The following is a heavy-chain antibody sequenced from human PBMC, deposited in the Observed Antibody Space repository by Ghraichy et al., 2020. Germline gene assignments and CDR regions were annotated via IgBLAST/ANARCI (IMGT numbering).Heavy chain of an antibody. D-gene: IGHD3-22*01. CDR1: GYTFTGYY. V-gene: IGHV1-2*02. J-gene: IGHJ4*02. CDR2: INPDSGGT. Sequence: ASVKVSCKASGYTFTGYYMHWVRQAPGQGLEWMGWINPDSGGTNYAQMFQGRVTMTRDTSITTAYMELSRLRSDDTAVYYCARDTSGYYYFDHWGQGTLVTVSS. CDR3: ARDTSGYYYFDH.